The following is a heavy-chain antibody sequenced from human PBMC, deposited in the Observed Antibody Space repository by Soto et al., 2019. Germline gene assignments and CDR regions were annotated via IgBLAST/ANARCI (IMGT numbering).Heavy chain of an antibody. J-gene: IGHJ2*01. D-gene: IGHD3-22*01. CDR1: GFAFSGHG. CDR2: IWHDGSEE. CDR3: ARSSDSTGFSPYRYLDL. Sequence: PGGSLRLSCAASGFAFSGHGMHWVRQAPGKGLEWVAVIWHDGSEEYYAGSVKGRFTISRDNSENTLYLEMNSLRVEDTAMYYCARSSDSTGFSPYRYLDLWGRGTLVTVSS. V-gene: IGHV3-33*01.